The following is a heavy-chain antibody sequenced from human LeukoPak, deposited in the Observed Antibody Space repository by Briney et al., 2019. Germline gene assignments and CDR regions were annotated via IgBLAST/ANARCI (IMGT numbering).Heavy chain of an antibody. Sequence: GGSLRLSCAASGFTFRSYSMNWVRQAPGKGLEWVSSISTGSSYIYYADSVKGRFTISRDNAKNSLYLQMNSLRAEDTAVYYCARDLFAGGELRIEQQLLGNWFDPWGQGTLVTVSS. CDR3: ARDLFAGGELRIEQQLLGNWFDP. D-gene: IGHD6-13*01. CDR2: ISTGSSYI. J-gene: IGHJ5*02. V-gene: IGHV3-21*01. CDR1: GFTFRSYS.